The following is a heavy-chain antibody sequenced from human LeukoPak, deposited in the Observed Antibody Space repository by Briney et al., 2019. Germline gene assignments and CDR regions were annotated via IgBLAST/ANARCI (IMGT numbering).Heavy chain of an antibody. Sequence: GGSLRLSCAASGFTFSSYWMSWVRQAPGKGLEWVANIKQDGSEKYYADSVKGRFTISRDNSKNTLYLQMNSLRAEDTAVYYCARDIYDYGDYGASDYWGQGTLVTVSS. D-gene: IGHD4-17*01. J-gene: IGHJ4*02. CDR2: IKQDGSEK. CDR1: GFTFSSYW. V-gene: IGHV3-7*01. CDR3: ARDIYDYGDYGASDY.